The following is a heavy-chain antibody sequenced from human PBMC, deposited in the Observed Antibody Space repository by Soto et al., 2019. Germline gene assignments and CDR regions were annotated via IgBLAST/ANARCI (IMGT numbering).Heavy chain of an antibody. V-gene: IGHV3-21*01. D-gene: IGHD2-15*01. CDR1: GFTFSSYI. J-gene: IGHJ6*03. CDR2: ISSSSSYI. Sequence: GGSLRLSCAASGFTFSSYIMNWVRQAPGKGLEWVSSISSSSSYIYYADSVKGRFTISRDNAKNSLYLQMNSLRAEDTAVYYCARDGVVVAATSRYYYYYYMDVWGKGTTVTVSS. CDR3: ARDGVVVAATSRYYYYYYMDV.